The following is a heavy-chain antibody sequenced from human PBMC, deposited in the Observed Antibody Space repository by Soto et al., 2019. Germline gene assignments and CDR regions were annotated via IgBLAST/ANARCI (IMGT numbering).Heavy chain of an antibody. CDR1: GYIFTDYY. J-gene: IGHJ4*02. V-gene: IGHV1-2*02. CDR2: TNPKDGGS. D-gene: IGHD1-1*01. CDR3: AREPWDDGGVTLDY. Sequence: GASVNDSCKPCGYIFTDYYIQFLRPAPGRGLGWMGWTNPKDGGSNYAQKFQCRVAVTSDTSIGTADMELTRLTSDDRAVYYCAREPWDDGGVTLDYWGQGTLVTVSS.